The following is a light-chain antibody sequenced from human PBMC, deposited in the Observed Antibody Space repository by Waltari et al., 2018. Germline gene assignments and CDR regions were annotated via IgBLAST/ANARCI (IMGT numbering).Light chain of an antibody. CDR1: QSISSY. V-gene: IGKV1-39*01. CDR3: QQSYSTPLT. CDR2: TAS. J-gene: IGKJ4*01. Sequence: DIQMTQSPSSLSASVGDRVTITCRASQSISSYLNWYQHKPGKAPKVLIYTASSLQTGVPSRCSGSGSGADFTLTISSLQPEDFATYYCQQSYSTPLTFGGGTKVEIK.